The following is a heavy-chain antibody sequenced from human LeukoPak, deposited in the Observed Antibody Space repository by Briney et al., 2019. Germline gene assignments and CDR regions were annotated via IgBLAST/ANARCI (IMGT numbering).Heavy chain of an antibody. Sequence: PSETLSLTCTVSGGSISTYYWNWIRQPPGKGLEWIGYIYHSGSTKYNPSLKSRVTMSVDTSKNQFSLKLTSVTAADTAVYYCARALNPLPGTYYFDYWGQVTLVTVSS. CDR1: GGSISTYY. V-gene: IGHV4-59*12. CDR3: ARALNPLPGTYYFDY. J-gene: IGHJ4*02. CDR2: IYHSGST. D-gene: IGHD2-15*01.